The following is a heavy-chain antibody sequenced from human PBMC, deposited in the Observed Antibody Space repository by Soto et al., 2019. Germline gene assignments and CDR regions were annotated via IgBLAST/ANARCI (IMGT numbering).Heavy chain of an antibody. D-gene: IGHD5-12*01. V-gene: IGHV4-59*01. CDR3: ARDRGSSGYDYYYYYYMDV. CDR2: IYYSGST. CDR1: GGSISSYY. J-gene: IGHJ6*03. Sequence: SETLSLTCTVSGGSISSYYWSWIRQPPGKGLEWIGYIYYSGSTNYYPSLKSRVTISVDTSKNQFSLKLSSVTSADTAVYYCARDRGSSGYDYYYYYYMDVWGKGTTVTAP.